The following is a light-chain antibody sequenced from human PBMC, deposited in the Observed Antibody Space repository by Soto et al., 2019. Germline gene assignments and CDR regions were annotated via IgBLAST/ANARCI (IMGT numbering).Light chain of an antibody. Sequence: DIQMTQSPSTLSASVGDTVTVTCRASQSISGWLAWYQQRPGKAPKLMIYKASTLETGVPSRFSGSGSGTEFTLTINNLQPDDFATYYCQQYDGYSRTFGQGTKVDIK. J-gene: IGKJ1*01. CDR3: QQYDGYSRT. V-gene: IGKV1-5*03. CDR2: KAS. CDR1: QSISGW.